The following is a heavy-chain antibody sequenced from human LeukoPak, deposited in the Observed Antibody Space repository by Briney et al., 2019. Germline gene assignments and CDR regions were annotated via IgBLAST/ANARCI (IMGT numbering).Heavy chain of an antibody. CDR3: ARGRPAHYFDS. D-gene: IGHD6-6*01. J-gene: IGHJ4*02. V-gene: IGHV3-66*01. CDR1: GFTVSSTY. Sequence: GGSLGLSCAASGFTVSSTYLTWVRQAPGKGLEWLSVIYSGGYTYYADSVKGRFFISRDISENMVYLQMNSLSVEDTAVYFCARGRPAHYFDSWGPGTLVIVS. CDR2: IYSGGYT.